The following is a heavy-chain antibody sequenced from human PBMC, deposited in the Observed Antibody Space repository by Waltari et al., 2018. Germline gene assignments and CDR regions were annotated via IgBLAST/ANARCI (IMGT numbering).Heavy chain of an antibody. CDR3: ARENRGYFQH. CDR2: IYYSGST. J-gene: IGHJ1*01. Sequence: KESGPTLVKPTQTLTLTCTFSGFSLSTSGVGVGWIRQPPGKGLEWIGYIYYSGSTYYNPSLKSRVTISVDTSKNQFSLKLSSVTAADTAVYYCARENRGYFQHWGQGTLVTVSS. V-gene: IGHV4-30-4*08. CDR1: GFSLSTSGVG.